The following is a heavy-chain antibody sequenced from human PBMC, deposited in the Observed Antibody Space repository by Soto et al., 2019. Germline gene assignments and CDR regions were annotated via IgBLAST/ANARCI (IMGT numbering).Heavy chain of an antibody. CDR3: ARTLAAAYFDY. V-gene: IGHV3-48*02. CDR2: ISSSSSNI. CDR1: GFTFSSYS. Sequence: EVQLVESGGGLVQPGGSLRLSCAASGFTFSSYSMNWVRQAPGEGLEWVSYISSSSSNIYYADSVKGRFTISRDNAKNSLDLQMNSLRDEDTAVYYCARTLAAAYFDYWGQGTLVTVSS. J-gene: IGHJ4*02. D-gene: IGHD6-13*01.